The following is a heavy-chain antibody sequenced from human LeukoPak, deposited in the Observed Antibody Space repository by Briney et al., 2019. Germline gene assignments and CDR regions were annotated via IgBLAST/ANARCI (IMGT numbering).Heavy chain of an antibody. Sequence: PSETLSLTCAVYGGSFSGYYWSWIRQPPGKGLEWIGEINHSGSTNYNPSLKSRVTISVDTSKNQFSLKLSSVTAADTAVYCCARVRITIFGVARNWFDPWGQGTLVTVSS. CDR2: INHSGST. CDR1: GGSFSGYY. D-gene: IGHD3-3*01. J-gene: IGHJ5*02. V-gene: IGHV4-34*01. CDR3: ARVRITIFGVARNWFDP.